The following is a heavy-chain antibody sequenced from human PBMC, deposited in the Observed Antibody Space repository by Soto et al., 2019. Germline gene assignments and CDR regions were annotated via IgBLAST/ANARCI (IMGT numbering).Heavy chain of an antibody. V-gene: IGHV4-31*03. CDR1: GGSISSGGCY. CDR2: IYYSGST. Sequence: PSETLSLTCTVSGGSISSGGCYWSWIRQHPGKGLEWIGYIYYSGSTYYNPSLKSRVTISVDTSKNQFSLKLSSVTAADTAVYYCARDHKTDYYDFWSGPPTAGYYYYYGMDVWGQGTTVTVSS. D-gene: IGHD3-3*01. CDR3: ARDHKTDYYDFWSGPPTAGYYYYYGMDV. J-gene: IGHJ6*02.